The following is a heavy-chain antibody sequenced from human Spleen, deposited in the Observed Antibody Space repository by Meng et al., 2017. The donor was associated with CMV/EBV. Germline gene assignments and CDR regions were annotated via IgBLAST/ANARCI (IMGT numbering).Heavy chain of an antibody. Sequence: SETLSLTCTVSGGSVSSGSFYWTWIRQPPGRGLEWIGYMYNSGSTYYNPSLKSRVSISRDTSKNQFSLKLSSVTAADTAVYYCARSPNLLYCSSTSCYYYYYGMDVWGQGTTVTVS. CDR2: MYNSGST. J-gene: IGHJ6*02. CDR1: GGSVSSGSFY. V-gene: IGHV4-61*01. D-gene: IGHD2-2*01. CDR3: ARSPNLLYCSSTSCYYYYYGMDV.